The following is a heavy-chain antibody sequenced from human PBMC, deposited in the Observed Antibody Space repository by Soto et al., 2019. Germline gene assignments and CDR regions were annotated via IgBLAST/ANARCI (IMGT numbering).Heavy chain of an antibody. CDR3: ARSRGSGPFDY. CDR1: GFTFSSYS. V-gene: IGHV3-21*01. J-gene: IGHJ4*02. Sequence: EVQLVESGGGLVKPGGSLRLSCAASGFTFSSYSMNWVRQAPGKGLEWVSSISSSSSYLYYADSVKGRFTISRDNAKNSLYLQMNSLRAEDTAVYYCARSRGSGPFDYWGQGTLVTVSS. CDR2: ISSSSSYL. D-gene: IGHD3-10*01.